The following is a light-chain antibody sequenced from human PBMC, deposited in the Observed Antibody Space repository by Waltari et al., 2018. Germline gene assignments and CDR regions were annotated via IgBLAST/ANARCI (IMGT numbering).Light chain of an antibody. J-gene: IGKJ1*01. Sequence: DIVMTQSPDALAVSLGERATINRKSSQTVLYSANNKNYLTWYQHKPGPPPKLLISWASIRESGVPDRVTGSGSGTDFTLTISSLQAEDVAVYYCQQHYTTPWTFGQGTKVEIK. CDR2: WAS. CDR3: QQHYTTPWT. CDR1: QTVLYSANNKNY. V-gene: IGKV4-1*01.